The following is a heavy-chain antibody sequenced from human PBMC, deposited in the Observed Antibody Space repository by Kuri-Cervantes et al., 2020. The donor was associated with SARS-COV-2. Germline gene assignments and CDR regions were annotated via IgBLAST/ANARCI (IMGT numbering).Heavy chain of an antibody. CDR1: GGSINSDH. D-gene: IGHD6-19*01. CDR3: ARGRSSGWYWNY. V-gene: IGHV4-59*01. J-gene: IGHJ4*02. CDR2: ISDSGIT. Sequence: ESLKISCTVSGGSINSDHWTWIRQPPGKGLEWIGYISDSGITNYNPSLQSRVTMSVDKSKNQFSLKLNSVTAADTAVYYCARGRSSGWYWNYWGQGTLVTVSS.